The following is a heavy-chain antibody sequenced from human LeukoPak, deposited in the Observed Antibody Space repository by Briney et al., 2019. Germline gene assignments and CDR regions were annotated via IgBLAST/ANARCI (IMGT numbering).Heavy chain of an antibody. CDR2: IGSDGTT. J-gene: IGHJ2*01. CDR3: AKNLLGSEAYSWYFDL. V-gene: IGHV3-23*01. CDR1: GFSFSDYA. D-gene: IGHD2-15*01. Sequence: GGSLRLSCAASGFSFSDYAMSWVRQAPGKGLEWVSGIGSDGTTHHAESVKGRFAISRDNSKNTLYLQMNSLRAEDTAVYYCAKNLLGSEAYSWYFDLWGRGTLVTVSS.